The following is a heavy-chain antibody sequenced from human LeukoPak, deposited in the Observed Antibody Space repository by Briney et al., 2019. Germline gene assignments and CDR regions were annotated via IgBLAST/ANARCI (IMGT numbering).Heavy chain of an antibody. J-gene: IGHJ4*02. CDR2: ISSSSSYI. Sequence: PGGSLRLSCAASGFTFSSYSMNWVRQAPGKGLEWVSSISSSSSYIYYADSVKGRFTISRDNAKNSLYLQMNSLRAEDTAVYYCARDPHGYSGYAPAALDYWGQGTLVTVSS. D-gene: IGHD5-12*01. CDR1: GFTFSSYS. CDR3: ARDPHGYSGYAPAALDY. V-gene: IGHV3-21*01.